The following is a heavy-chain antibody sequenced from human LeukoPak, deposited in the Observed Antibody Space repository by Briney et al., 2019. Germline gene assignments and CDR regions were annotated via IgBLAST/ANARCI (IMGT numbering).Heavy chain of an antibody. CDR2: IYYSGST. CDR3: ARNYYGSGSYYADY. D-gene: IGHD3-10*01. J-gene: IGHJ4*02. V-gene: IGHV4-39*07. Sequence: SETLSLTRTVSGGSISSSSYYWGWIRQPPGKGLEWIGSIYYSGSTYYNPSFKSRVTISVDTSKNQFSLKLSSATAADTAVYYCARNYYGSGSYYADYWGQGTLVTVSS. CDR1: GGSISSSSYY.